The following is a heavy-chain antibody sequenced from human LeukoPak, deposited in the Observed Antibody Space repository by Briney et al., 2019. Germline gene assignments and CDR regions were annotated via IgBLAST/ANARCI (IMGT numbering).Heavy chain of an antibody. CDR2: IWYDGSNQ. J-gene: IGHJ4*02. D-gene: IGHD5-24*01. V-gene: IGHV3-33*01. CDR3: ARDGWVITVREMGDFDY. Sequence: GRSLRLSCAASGSTFSSYGMHWVRQAPGKGLEWVAVIWYDGSNQYYADSVKGRFTISRDNSKNTLYLQMNSLRAEDTAVYYCARDGWVITVREMGDFDYWGQGTLVTVSS. CDR1: GSTFSSYG.